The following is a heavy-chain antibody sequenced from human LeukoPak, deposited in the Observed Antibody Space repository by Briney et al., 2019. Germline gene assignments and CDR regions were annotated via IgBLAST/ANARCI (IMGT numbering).Heavy chain of an antibody. J-gene: IGHJ4*02. CDR3: ARVRYSSSWGTYYFDY. CDR2: FDPEDGET. D-gene: IGHD6-13*01. CDR1: GYTLTELS. Sequence: ASVTVSCKVSGYTLTELSMHWVRQAPGKGLEWMGGFDPEDGETIYAQKFQGRVTITRNTSISTAYMELSSLRSEDTAVYYCARVRYSSSWGTYYFDYWGQGTLVTVSS. V-gene: IGHV1-24*01.